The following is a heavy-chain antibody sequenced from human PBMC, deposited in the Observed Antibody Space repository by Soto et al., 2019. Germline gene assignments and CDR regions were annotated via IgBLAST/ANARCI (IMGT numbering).Heavy chain of an antibody. CDR2: IYPGDSDT. Sequence: PGESLKISCKGSGYSFTSYWIGWVRQMPGKGLEWMGIIYPGDSDTRYSPPFQGQVTISADKSISTAYLQWSSLKASDTAMYYCAARDDSSGYYLGTFDIWGQGTMVTVSS. D-gene: IGHD3-22*01. V-gene: IGHV5-51*01. J-gene: IGHJ3*02. CDR1: GYSFTSYW. CDR3: AARDDSSGYYLGTFDI.